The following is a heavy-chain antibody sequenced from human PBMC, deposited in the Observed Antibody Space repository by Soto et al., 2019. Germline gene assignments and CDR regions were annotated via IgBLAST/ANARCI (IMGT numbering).Heavy chain of an antibody. V-gene: IGHV4-61*01. Sequence: SETLSLTCTVSGVSVSSGSFYWAWIRQPPGKGLEWIGFGSYSGTTNYKPSLKSRVTISVDTSRSQISLKVSSLTAADTAVYYCARGATVTQYDYWGQGTLVTVPQ. CDR3: ARGATVTQYDY. CDR1: GVSVSSGSFY. CDR2: GSYSGTT. J-gene: IGHJ4*02. D-gene: IGHD4-17*01.